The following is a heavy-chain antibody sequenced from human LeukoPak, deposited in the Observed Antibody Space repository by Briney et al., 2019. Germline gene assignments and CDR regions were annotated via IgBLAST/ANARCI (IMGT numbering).Heavy chain of an antibody. Sequence: ASVKVSCKASGYTFTSYYMHWVRQAPGQGLEWMGIINPSGGSTSYAQKFQGRVTMTRDMSTCTVYMELSSLRSEDTAVYYCATSYYDFWSGYSAFDYWGQGTLVTVSS. CDR1: GYTFTSYY. V-gene: IGHV1-46*01. CDR3: ATSYYDFWSGYSAFDY. J-gene: IGHJ4*02. D-gene: IGHD3-3*01. CDR2: INPSGGST.